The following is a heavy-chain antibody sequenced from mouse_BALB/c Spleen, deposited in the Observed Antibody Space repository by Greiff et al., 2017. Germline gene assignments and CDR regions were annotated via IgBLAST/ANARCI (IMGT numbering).Heavy chain of an antibody. D-gene: IGHD3-2*02. CDR3: ARSGGSFYFDY. J-gene: IGHJ2*01. CDR2: INPSSGYT. Sequence: VKLMESGAELARPGASVKMSCKASGYTFTSYTMHWVKQRPGQGLEWIGYINPSSGYTNYNQKFKDKATLTADKSSSTAYMQLSSLTSEDSAVYYCARSGGSFYFDYWGQGTTLTVSS. CDR1: GYTFTSYT. V-gene: IGHV1-4*01.